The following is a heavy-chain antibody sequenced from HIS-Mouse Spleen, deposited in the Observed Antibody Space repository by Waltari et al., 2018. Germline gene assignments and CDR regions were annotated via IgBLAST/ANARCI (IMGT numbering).Heavy chain of an antibody. CDR2: INPNSGGT. J-gene: IGHJ4*02. D-gene: IGHD7-27*01. CDR1: GYTFTGYY. Sequence: KVSCKASGYTFTGYYMHWVRQAPGQGLEWMGWINPNSGGTNYAQKFQGRVTMTRDTSISTAYMELSRLRSDDTAVYYCARDLGTGDRRTHGIRFDYWGQGTLVTVSS. V-gene: IGHV1-2*02. CDR3: ARDLGTGDRRTHGIRFDY.